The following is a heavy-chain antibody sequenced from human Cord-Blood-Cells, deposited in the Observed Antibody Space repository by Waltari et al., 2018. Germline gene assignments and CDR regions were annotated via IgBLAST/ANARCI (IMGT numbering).Heavy chain of an antibody. CDR1: GGSISSSSYY. CDR2: IYYSGST. D-gene: IGHD6-6*01. V-gene: IGHV4-39*01. J-gene: IGHJ5*02. Sequence: QLQLQESGPGLVKPSETLSLTCTVSGGSISSSSYYWGWLRQPPGKGLEWIGSIYYSGSTYYNPSLKSRVTISVDTSKNQFSLKLSSVTAADTAVYYCARYGEYSSSSWFDPWGQGTLVTVSS. CDR3: ARYGEYSSSSWFDP.